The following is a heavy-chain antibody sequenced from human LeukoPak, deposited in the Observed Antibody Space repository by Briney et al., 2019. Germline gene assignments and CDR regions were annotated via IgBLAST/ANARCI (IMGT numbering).Heavy chain of an antibody. CDR2: IRSKACGGTT. CDR3: TRDDFWSGYYPPRDY. CDR1: GFTFGDYA. D-gene: IGHD3-3*01. Sequence: GGSLRLSCTASGFTFGDYAMSWFRQAPGKGLEWVGFIRSKACGGTTEYAASVKGRFTISRDDSKSIAYLQMNSLKTEDTAVYYCTRDDFWSGYYPPRDYWGQGTLVTVSS. J-gene: IGHJ4*02. V-gene: IGHV3-49*03.